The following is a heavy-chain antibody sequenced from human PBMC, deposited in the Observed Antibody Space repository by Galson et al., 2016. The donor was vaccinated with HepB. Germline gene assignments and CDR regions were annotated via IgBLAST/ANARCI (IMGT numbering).Heavy chain of an antibody. CDR3: ARGIRGYGGPEGLFDY. V-gene: IGHV4-34*01. CDR2: ISPRATT. J-gene: IGHJ4*02. Sequence: SETVSLTCGVTGGSLTGLYWSSLRHAPGKGLEWIGEISPRATTNYNPSLKSRVTLSVDTSKNHVSLRLSSVTAADAAVYFCARGIRGYGGPEGLFDYWGQGTVVTVSS. D-gene: IGHD5-12*01. CDR1: GGSLTGLY.